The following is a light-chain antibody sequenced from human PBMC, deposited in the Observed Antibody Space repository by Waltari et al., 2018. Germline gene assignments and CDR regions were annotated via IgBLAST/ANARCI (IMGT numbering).Light chain of an antibody. CDR1: QSISTD. J-gene: IGKJ1*01. CDR3: QQRSRWPRT. CDR2: DAS. V-gene: IGKV3-11*01. Sequence: ELVLTQSPATLSLSPGVRATLSCRASQSISTDLAWYQQKPGQAPRLLIHDASSRATGIPARFSGSGSGTDFTLAISSLEPEDFAVYYCQQRSRWPRTFGQGTKVEVK.